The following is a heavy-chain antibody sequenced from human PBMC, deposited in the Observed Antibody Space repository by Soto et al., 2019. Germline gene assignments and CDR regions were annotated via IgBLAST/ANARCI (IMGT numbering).Heavy chain of an antibody. CDR2: ISAYNGNP. CDR1: GGTFSSYT. D-gene: IGHD7-27*01. CDR3: AKDFLQDWGQDYYYGMDV. J-gene: IGHJ6*02. Sequence: ASVKVSCKASGGTFSSYTISWVRQAPGQGLEWMGWISAYNGNPEYAQKLQGRVTMTTDASTSTAYMELGSLRSDDTALYYCAKDFLQDWGQDYYYGMDVWGQGTTVTVSS. V-gene: IGHV1-18*01.